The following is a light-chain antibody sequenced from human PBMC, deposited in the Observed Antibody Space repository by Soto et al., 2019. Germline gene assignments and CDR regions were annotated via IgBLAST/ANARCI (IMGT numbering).Light chain of an antibody. CDR2: DSS. V-gene: IGKV3-11*01. CDR3: QQRFAWPNS. J-gene: IGKJ4*01. CDR1: QSVSIY. Sequence: EIVLTQSPATLSLSPGERATLSCRASQSVSIYLAWYQQRPGQTPRLVIYDSSTRAAGIPARFSGSVFRTDYTRAISNLEPEDAAVYYCQQRFAWPNSFGGGTNVQI.